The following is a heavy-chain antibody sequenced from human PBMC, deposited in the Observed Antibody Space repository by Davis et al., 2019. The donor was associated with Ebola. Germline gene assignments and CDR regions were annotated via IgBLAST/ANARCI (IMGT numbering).Heavy chain of an antibody. J-gene: IGHJ5*01. V-gene: IGHV4-59*01. D-gene: IGHD3-10*01. CDR3: ARSNYGSGSYDS. CDR2: IHYSGDT. Sequence: SETLSLTCTVSGGSISSYYWSWIRQPPGKGLEWIGYIHYSGDTKSNPSLKSRVTISVDTSKNQFSLKLNSMTAADAAVFYCARSNYGSGSYDSWGQGALVTVSS. CDR1: GGSISSYY.